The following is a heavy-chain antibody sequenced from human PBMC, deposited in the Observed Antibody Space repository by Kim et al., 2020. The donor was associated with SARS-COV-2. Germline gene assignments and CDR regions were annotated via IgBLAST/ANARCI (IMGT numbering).Heavy chain of an antibody. CDR2: ISGSGGST. V-gene: IGHV3-23*01. Sequence: GGSLRLSCAASGFTFSSYAMSWVRQAQGKGLEWVSAISGSGGSTYYADSVKGRFTISRDNSKNTLYLQMNSLRAEDTAVYYCAKDHVDAFGELSGYWGQGTLVTVSS. CDR3: AKDHVDAFGELSGY. J-gene: IGHJ4*02. D-gene: IGHD3-10*01. CDR1: GFTFSSYA.